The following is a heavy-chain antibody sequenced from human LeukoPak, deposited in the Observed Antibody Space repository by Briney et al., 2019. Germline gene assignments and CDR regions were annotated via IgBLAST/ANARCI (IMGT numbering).Heavy chain of an antibody. Sequence: SETLSLTCAVYGGSFSGYYWSWIRQPPGKGLEWIGEINHSGSTNYNPSLKSRVTISVDTSKNQFSLKVSSVTAADTAVYYCAGRGAPVAGASSFDFWGQGTLVTVSS. CDR1: GGSFSGYY. CDR2: INHSGST. CDR3: AGRGAPVAGASSFDF. J-gene: IGHJ4*02. V-gene: IGHV4-34*01. D-gene: IGHD6-19*01.